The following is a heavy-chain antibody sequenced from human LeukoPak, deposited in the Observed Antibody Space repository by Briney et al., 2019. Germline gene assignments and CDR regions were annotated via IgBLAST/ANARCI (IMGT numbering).Heavy chain of an antibody. CDR2: INQDASRK. J-gene: IGHJ4*02. Sequence: GGSLRLSCVGSEFTFSAFWMSWVRQAPGKGLEWVASINQDASRKHYVDSVKGRFTVSRDNAENSLYLQMNSLRAEDTAVYYCARDGVEMATIFDYWGQGTLVTVSS. V-gene: IGHV3-7*01. CDR1: EFTFSAFW. D-gene: IGHD5-24*01. CDR3: ARDGVEMATIFDY.